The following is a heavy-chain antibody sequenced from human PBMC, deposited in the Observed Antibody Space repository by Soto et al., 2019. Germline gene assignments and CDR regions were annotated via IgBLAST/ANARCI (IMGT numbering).Heavy chain of an antibody. CDR1: GFTFDDYA. CDR3: AKEGTTLQALYYYYMDV. J-gene: IGHJ6*03. CDR2: ISWNSGSI. Sequence: EVQLVESGGGLVQPGRSLRLSCAASGFTFDDYAMHWVRQAPGKGVEWVSGISWNSGSIGYADSVKGRFTISRDNAKNSLYLQMNSLGAEDTALYYCAKEGTTLQALYYYYMDVWGKGTTVTVSS. V-gene: IGHV3-9*01. D-gene: IGHD1-26*01.